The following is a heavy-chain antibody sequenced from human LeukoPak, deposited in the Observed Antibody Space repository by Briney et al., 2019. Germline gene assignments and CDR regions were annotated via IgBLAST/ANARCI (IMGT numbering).Heavy chain of an antibody. Sequence: GGSLRLSCAASGFTFSSYGMSWVRQAPGKGLEWVSAISGSGGSTYYADSVKGRFTISRDNSKNTLCLQMNSLRAEDTAVYYCAKDRRYGGYSYGPFDYWGQGTLVTVSS. CDR3: AKDRRYGGYSYGPFDY. J-gene: IGHJ4*02. D-gene: IGHD5-18*01. CDR1: GFTFSSYG. V-gene: IGHV3-23*01. CDR2: ISGSGGST.